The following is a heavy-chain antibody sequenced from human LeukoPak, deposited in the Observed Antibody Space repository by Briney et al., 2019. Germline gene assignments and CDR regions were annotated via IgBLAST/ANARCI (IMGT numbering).Heavy chain of an antibody. D-gene: IGHD5-18*01. CDR3: ARDQEIGGYSYGYNFDY. J-gene: IGHJ4*02. V-gene: IGHV1-2*02. Sequence: GASVKVSCKTSAYTFTAYHMHWVRQAPGQGLEWMGWINPNSGGTNYAQKFQGRVIMTRDPSIRTAYMELSRLTSADTAVYYCARDQEIGGYSYGYNFDYWGQGTLVTVSS. CDR1: AYTFTAYH. CDR2: INPNSGGT.